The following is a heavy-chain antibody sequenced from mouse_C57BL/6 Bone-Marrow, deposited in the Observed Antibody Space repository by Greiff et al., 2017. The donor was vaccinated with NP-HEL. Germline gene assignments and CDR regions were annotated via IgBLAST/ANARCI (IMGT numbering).Heavy chain of an antibody. D-gene: IGHD2-1*01. Sequence: VQLQQSGPELVKPGASVKISCKASGYSFTGYYMNWVKQSPEKSLEWIGEINPSTGGTTYNQKFKAKATLTVDKSSSTAYMQLKSLTSEDSAVYYCAEDLDLPGVFAYWGQGTLVTVSA. CDR1: GYSFTGYY. CDR2: INPSTGGT. V-gene: IGHV1-42*01. J-gene: IGHJ3*01. CDR3: AEDLDLPGVFAY.